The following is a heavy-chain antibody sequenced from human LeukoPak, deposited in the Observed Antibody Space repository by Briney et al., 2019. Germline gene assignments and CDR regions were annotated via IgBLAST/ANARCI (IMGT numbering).Heavy chain of an antibody. CDR1: GFTFSSYE. Sequence: GGSLRLSCAASGFTFSSYEMNWVRQAPGKGLEWVSYISSSGSTIYYADSVKGRFTISRDNAKSSLYLQMNSLRAEDTAVYYCARDGGGPLYGMDVWGQGTTVTVSS. D-gene: IGHD2-15*01. J-gene: IGHJ6*02. V-gene: IGHV3-48*03. CDR2: ISSSGSTI. CDR3: ARDGGGPLYGMDV.